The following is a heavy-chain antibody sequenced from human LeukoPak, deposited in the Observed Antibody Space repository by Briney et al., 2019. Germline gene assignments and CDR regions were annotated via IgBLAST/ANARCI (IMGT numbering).Heavy chain of an antibody. V-gene: IGHV4-39*01. CDR2: IYSNGGT. J-gene: IGHJ4*02. Sequence: SETLSLTCTVSGGSISSSTFYWGWIRQAPGKGLEWIGSIYSNGGTYYNPSLKSRVTISVDTSKNQFSLKLSSVTAADTAVYYCASLSYSGSYLGTFDYWGQGTLVTVSS. CDR3: ASLSYSGSYLGTFDY. D-gene: IGHD1-26*01. CDR1: GGSISSSTFY.